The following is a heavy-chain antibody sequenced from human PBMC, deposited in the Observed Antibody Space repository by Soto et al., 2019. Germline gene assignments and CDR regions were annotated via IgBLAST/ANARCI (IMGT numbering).Heavy chain of an antibody. Sequence: EPLSLTCTVSGGCVNSGSYYWSWFRQPPGKGLEWIGYIYYSGTTNYNPSLKSRITISVDTSKNQFSLKLSSVTAADTAVYYCARELDRSGYWTNWFDPWGQGTLVTVSS. CDR3: ARELDRSGYWTNWFDP. J-gene: IGHJ5*02. V-gene: IGHV4-61*01. CDR1: GGCVNSGSYY. D-gene: IGHD3-22*01. CDR2: IYYSGTT.